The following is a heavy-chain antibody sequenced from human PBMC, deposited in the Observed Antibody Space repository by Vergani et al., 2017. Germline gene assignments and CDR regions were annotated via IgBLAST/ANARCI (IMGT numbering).Heavy chain of an antibody. J-gene: IGHJ6*03. CDR2: IYSGGST. Sequence: EVQLVESGGGLVQPGGSLRLSCAASRFTVSSNYMSWVRQAPGKGLEWVSVIYSGGSTYYADSVKGRFTISRDNSKNTLYLQMNSLRAEDTAVYYCARGGGPFYYYYMDVWGKGTTVTVSS. CDR1: RFTVSSNY. V-gene: IGHV3-66*01. CDR3: ARGGGPFYYYYMDV. D-gene: IGHD2-15*01.